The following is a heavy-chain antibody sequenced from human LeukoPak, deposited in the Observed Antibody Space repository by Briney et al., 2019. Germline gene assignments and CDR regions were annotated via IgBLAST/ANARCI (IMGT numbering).Heavy chain of an antibody. D-gene: IGHD3-22*01. CDR1: GFTFDDYG. CDR2: INWNGGST. V-gene: IGHV3-20*04. CDR3: ASTAKYYYDSSGYLEYFQH. J-gene: IGHJ1*01. Sequence: GGSLRLSCAASGFTFDDYGMSWVRQAPGKGLEWVSGINWNGGSTGYADSVKGRFTISRDNAKSSLYLQMNSLRAEDTALYYCASTAKYYYDSSGYLEYFQHWGQGTLVTVSS.